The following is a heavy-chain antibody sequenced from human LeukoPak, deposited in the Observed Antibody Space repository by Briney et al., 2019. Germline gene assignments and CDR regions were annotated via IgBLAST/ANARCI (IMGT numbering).Heavy chain of an antibody. CDR1: GFTFSTHW. J-gene: IGHJ5*02. V-gene: IGHV3-74*01. CDR3: ARRLTQYDCFDP. D-gene: IGHD2-2*01. CDR2: ADGGGSST. Sequence: GGSLRLSCAASGFTFSTHWMHWVRQVPGRGPVWVSRADGGGSSTSYADSVKGRFSISRDNAKSTLYLQMNGLRAEDTAVYYCARRLTQYDCFDPWGQGILVTVSS.